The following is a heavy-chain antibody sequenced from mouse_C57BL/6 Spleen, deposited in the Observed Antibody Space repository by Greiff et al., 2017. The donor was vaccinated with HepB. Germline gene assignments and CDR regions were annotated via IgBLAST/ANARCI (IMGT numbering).Heavy chain of an antibody. CDR3: ARESYGSSHWYFDV. Sequence: EVKLVESEGGLVQPGSSMKLSCTASGFTFSDYYMAWVRQVPEKGLEWVANINYDGSSTYYLDSLKSRFIISRDNAKNILYLQMSSLKSEDTATYYCARESYGSSHWYFDVWGTGTTVTVSS. V-gene: IGHV5-16*01. J-gene: IGHJ1*03. CDR1: GFTFSDYY. D-gene: IGHD1-1*01. CDR2: INYDGSST.